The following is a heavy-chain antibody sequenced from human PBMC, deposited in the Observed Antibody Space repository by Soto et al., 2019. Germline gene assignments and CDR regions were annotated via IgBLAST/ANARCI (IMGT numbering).Heavy chain of an antibody. CDR3: ARSGLPDPVVVVGHTPFDP. V-gene: IGHV1-18*01. CDR2: ISAYNGDT. J-gene: IGHJ5*02. Sequence: ALVKVSCKASGYTFTNYDINWVRQAPGQGLEWMGWISAYNGDTNYAQKLQGRVTMTTDTSTSTAYMELRSLRSDDTAVYYCARSGLPDPVVVVGHTPFDPWGQGTLVTVSS. D-gene: IGHD2-15*01. CDR1: GYTFTNYD.